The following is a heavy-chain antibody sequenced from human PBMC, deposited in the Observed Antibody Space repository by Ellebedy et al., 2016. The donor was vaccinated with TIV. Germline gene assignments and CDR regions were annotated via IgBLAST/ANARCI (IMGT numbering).Heavy chain of an antibody. CDR3: ARDAGEGWLGPFDY. CDR2: IIPIFGTA. CDR1: GGTFSSYA. Sequence: AASVKASCKASGGTFSSYAISWVRQAPGQVLEWMGGIIPIFGTANYAQKFQGRVTITADESTSTAYLELSSLRSEDTAVDYCARDAGEGWLGPFDYWGQGTLVTVSS. V-gene: IGHV1-69*13. J-gene: IGHJ4*02. D-gene: IGHD3-10*01.